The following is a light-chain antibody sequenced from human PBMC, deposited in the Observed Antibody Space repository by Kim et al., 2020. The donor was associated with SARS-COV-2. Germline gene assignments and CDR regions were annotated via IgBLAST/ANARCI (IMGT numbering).Light chain of an antibody. V-gene: IGKV3-20*01. J-gene: IGKJ4*01. CDR3: QRYGSPPLT. Sequence: EIVLTQSPDTLSLSPGQRATLSCRASQSVWNNYLAWYRQRPGQPPTLLIYGASSRVTGIPARFSGSGSGTDFTLTISRLEPEDFAVYYCQRYGSPPLTFGGGTKVDIK. CDR2: GAS. CDR1: QSVWNNY.